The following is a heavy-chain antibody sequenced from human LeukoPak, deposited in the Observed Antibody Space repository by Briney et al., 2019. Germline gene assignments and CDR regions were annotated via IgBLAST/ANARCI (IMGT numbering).Heavy chain of an antibody. CDR2: IYYSGTT. CDR3: ARESATSITMIGGFDP. V-gene: IGHV4-39*07. CDR1: GDSISTSNYF. J-gene: IGHJ5*02. D-gene: IGHD3-22*01. Sequence: PSETLSLTCTVSGDSISTSNYFWGWIRQPPGKGLEWIGTIYYSGTTYYNPSLKSRVTISVDTSKNQFSLNLSSVTAADTAVYYCARESATSITMIGGFDPWGQGTLVTVSS.